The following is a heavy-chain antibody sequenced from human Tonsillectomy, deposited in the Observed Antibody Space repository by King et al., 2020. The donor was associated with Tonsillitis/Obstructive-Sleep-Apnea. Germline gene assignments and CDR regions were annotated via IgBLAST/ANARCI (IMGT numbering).Heavy chain of an antibody. CDR3: ARASVLRFLEWPEPKNHDAFDI. J-gene: IGHJ3*02. V-gene: IGHV3-48*03. CDR1: GFTFSSYE. D-gene: IGHD3-3*01. Sequence: DVQLVESGGGLVQPGGSLRLSCAASGFTFSSYEMNWVRQAPGKGLEWVSYISSSGSTIYYADSVKGRFTISRDNAKNSLYLQMNSLRAEDTAVYYCARASVLRFLEWPEPKNHDAFDIWGQGTMVTVSS. CDR2: ISSSGSTI.